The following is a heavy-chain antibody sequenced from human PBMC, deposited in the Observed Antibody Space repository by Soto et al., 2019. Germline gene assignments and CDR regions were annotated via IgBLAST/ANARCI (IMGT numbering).Heavy chain of an antibody. J-gene: IGHJ6*02. V-gene: IGHV1-2*04. Sequence: ASVKVSCKASGYSFTDYHIHWVRQAPGQGLEWLGRINPKSGGTSTAQKFQGWVTMTTDTSISTASMELTRLTSDDTAVYYCARVDLFDGMDVWGQGTTVTVSS. CDR2: INPKSGGT. CDR3: ARVDLFDGMDV. D-gene: IGHD3-10*02. CDR1: GYSFTDYH.